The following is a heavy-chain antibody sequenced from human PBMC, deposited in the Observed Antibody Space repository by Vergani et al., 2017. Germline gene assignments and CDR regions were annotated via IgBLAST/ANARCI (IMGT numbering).Heavy chain of an antibody. D-gene: IGHD2-2*01. V-gene: IGHV4-61*02. CDR3: ARRPAARAFDI. CDR1: GGSISSGSYY. CDR2: IYTSGST. Sequence: QVQLQESGPGLVKPSQTLSLTCTVSGGSISSGSYYWSWIRQPAGKGLEWIGRIYTSGSTNYNPSLKSRVTISVDTSKNQFSLKLSSVTAADTAVYYCARRPAARAFDIWGQGTMVTVSS. J-gene: IGHJ3*02.